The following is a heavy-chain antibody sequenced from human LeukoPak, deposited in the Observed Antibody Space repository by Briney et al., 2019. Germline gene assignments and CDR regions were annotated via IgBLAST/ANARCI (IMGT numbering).Heavy chain of an antibody. CDR2: INTDGSST. CDR1: GFTFSSYW. V-gene: IGHV3-74*01. CDR3: ARSRRGYSYGHYYYYMDV. D-gene: IGHD5-18*01. J-gene: IGHJ6*03. Sequence: GGSLRLSCAASGFTFSSYWMHWVRQAPGKGLVWVSRINTDGSSTSYADSVKGRFTISRDNAKNTLYLQMNSLRAEDTAVYYCARSRRGYSYGHYYYYMDVWGKGTTVTVSS.